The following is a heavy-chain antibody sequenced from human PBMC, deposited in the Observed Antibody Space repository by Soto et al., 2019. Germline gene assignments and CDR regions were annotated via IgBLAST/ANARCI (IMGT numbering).Heavy chain of an antibody. D-gene: IGHD2-8*02. CDR2: ISFSGDNT. Sequence: GESLKISCKGSGYSFTSYWIGWVRQGPGKGLEWVAGISFSGDNTNYADSVKGRFITSRDNSKNTLYLLMNRLRAEDIGIYYCAKIALVGSFGFELARDYWGQGILVTVSS. CDR1: GYSFTSYW. J-gene: IGHJ4*02. V-gene: IGHV3-23*01. CDR3: AKIALVGSFGFELARDY.